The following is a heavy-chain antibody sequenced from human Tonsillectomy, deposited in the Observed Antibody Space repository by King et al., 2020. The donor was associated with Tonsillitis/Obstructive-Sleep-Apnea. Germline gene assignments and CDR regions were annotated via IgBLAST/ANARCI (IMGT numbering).Heavy chain of an antibody. CDR1: GGSMRSFY. J-gene: IGHJ1*01. V-gene: IGHV4-59*01. Sequence: VQLQESGPGLVKPSETLSLTCTVSGGSMRSFYWSWIRQPPGKGLEWIGNIYHSGSTKYNPALKSRVIISVDTSKNQFSLKLTSVTAADTAVYYCARMGDSYYDSATYYPEYFQHWGQGSLVTVSS. CDR3: ARMGDSYYDSATYYPEYFQH. CDR2: IYHSGST. D-gene: IGHD3-22*01.